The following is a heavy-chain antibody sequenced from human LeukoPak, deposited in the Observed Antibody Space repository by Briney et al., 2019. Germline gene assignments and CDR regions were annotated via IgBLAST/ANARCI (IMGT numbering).Heavy chain of an antibody. CDR3: ARVGSAYSSSHFDY. V-gene: IGHV1-69*04. Sequence: ASVTVSYMASGGTFNSYAISWVRQAPGQGGEGMGRIIPILVIANYAQKFQGRVTITADKSTRTAYMELSSLRSEDTAVYYCARVGSAYSSSHFDYWGQGTLVTVSS. CDR2: IIPILVIA. CDR1: GGTFNSYA. J-gene: IGHJ4*02. D-gene: IGHD6-13*01.